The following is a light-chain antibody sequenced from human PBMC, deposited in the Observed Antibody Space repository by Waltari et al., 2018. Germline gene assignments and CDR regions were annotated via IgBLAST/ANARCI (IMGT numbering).Light chain of an antibody. CDR2: GAS. Sequence: IVMTQSPATLSVSPGERATLSCRASQSISTNFACVQEKPGQAPRLLIYGASARATGVPARFSGSGSGTYFTLVISSLRSEDFAVYYCQQYDKWLRYSFGQGTKLEIK. V-gene: IGKV3-15*01. J-gene: IGKJ2*01. CDR3: QQYDKWLRYS. CDR1: QSISTN.